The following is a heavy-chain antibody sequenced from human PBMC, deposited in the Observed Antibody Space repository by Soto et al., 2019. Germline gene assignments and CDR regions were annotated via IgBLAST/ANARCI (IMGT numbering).Heavy chain of an antibody. D-gene: IGHD3-22*01. CDR1: GFTFSSYW. CDR3: ARGDSSGYYYYYYGMDV. J-gene: IGHJ6*02. V-gene: IGHV3-74*01. Sequence: GGSLRLSCAASGFTFSSYWMHWVRQAPGKGLVWVSRINSDGSSTSYADSVKGRFTISRDNAKNTLYLQMNSLRAEDTAVYYCARGDSSGYYYYYYGMDVWGQGTTVTVSS. CDR2: INSDGSST.